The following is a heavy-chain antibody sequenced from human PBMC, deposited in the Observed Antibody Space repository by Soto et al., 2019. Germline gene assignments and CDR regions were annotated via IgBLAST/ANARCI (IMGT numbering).Heavy chain of an antibody. CDR3: LHSSSWYHYGMDV. Sequence: VASVKVSCKASGYTFTSYAMHWVRQAPGQRLEWMGWINAGNGNTKYSQKFQGRVTITRDTSASTAYMELSSLRSEDTAVYYCLHSSSWYHYGMDVWGQGTTVTVSS. CDR1: GYTFTSYA. V-gene: IGHV1-3*01. CDR2: INAGNGNT. J-gene: IGHJ6*02. D-gene: IGHD6-13*01.